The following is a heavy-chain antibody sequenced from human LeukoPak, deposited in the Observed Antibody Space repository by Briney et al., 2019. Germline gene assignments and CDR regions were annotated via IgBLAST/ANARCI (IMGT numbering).Heavy chain of an antibody. V-gene: IGHV1-2*06. J-gene: IGHJ4*02. CDR2: IIPDSGDT. CDR3: ARAVPREKAGDY. Sequence: ASVKVSCKTSGYTFTGYYMHWARQAPGQGLEWMGRIIPDSGDTNYAQKFQGRVTMTRDTSISTAYMELSRLRSDDTAVYYCARAVPREKAGDYWGQGTLVTVSS. CDR1: GYTFTGYY.